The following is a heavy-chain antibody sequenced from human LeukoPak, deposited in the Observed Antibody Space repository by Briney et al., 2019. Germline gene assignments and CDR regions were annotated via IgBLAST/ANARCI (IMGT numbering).Heavy chain of an antibody. CDR2: IIPIFGTA. CDR3: ATLNRDYYGSGSYYLDY. J-gene: IGHJ4*02. V-gene: IGHV1-69*13. D-gene: IGHD3-10*01. CDR1: GGTFSSYA. Sequence: ASVKVSCKASGGTFSSYAISWVRQAPGQGLEWMGGIIPIFGTANYAQKFQGRVTITADESTSTAYMELSSLRSEDTAVYYCATLNRDYYGSGSYYLDYWGQGTLVTVSS.